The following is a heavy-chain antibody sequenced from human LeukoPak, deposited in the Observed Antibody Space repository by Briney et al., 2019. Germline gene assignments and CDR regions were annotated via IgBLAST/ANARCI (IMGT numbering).Heavy chain of an antibody. CDR3: ARPPIARGSYVEY. CDR1: GYSFTSYW. V-gene: IGHV5-51*01. CDR2: IYPGDSDT. Sequence: PGESLKISCKGSGYSFTSYWIGWVRQMPGKGLEWMGIIYPGDSDTRYSPSFQGQVTISADKSISTAYLQWSSLKASDTAIYYCARPPIARGSYVEYWGQGTLVTVSS. D-gene: IGHD1-26*01. J-gene: IGHJ4*02.